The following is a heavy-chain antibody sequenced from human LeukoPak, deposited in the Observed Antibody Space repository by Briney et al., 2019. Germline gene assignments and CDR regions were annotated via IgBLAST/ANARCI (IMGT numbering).Heavy chain of an antibody. D-gene: IGHD2-2*01. CDR3: ARLYLGYCSSTSCYPGGYYGMDV. CDR2: IIPIFGTA. Sequence: ASVKVSCKASGGTFSSYAISWVRQAPGQGLEWMGGIIPIFGTASYAQKFQGRVTITADESTSTAYMELSSLRSEDTAVYYCARLYLGYCSSTSCYPGGYYGMDVWGKGTTVTVSS. J-gene: IGHJ6*04. V-gene: IGHV1-69*13. CDR1: GGTFSSYA.